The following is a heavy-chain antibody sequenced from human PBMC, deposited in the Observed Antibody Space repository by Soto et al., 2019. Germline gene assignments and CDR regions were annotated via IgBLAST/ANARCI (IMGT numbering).Heavy chain of an antibody. CDR3: AKEGYCSGGSCFESYFDL. D-gene: IGHD2-15*01. CDR1: GFTFDDYA. V-gene: IGHV3-9*01. Sequence: EVQLVESGGGLVQPGRSLRLSCAASGFTFDDYAMHWVRQAPGKGLEWVSGISWNSGSIGYADSVKGRFTISRDNAKNSLYLQMNSLRAEDTALYYCAKEGYCSGGSCFESYFDLWGRGTLVTVSS. J-gene: IGHJ2*01. CDR2: ISWNSGSI.